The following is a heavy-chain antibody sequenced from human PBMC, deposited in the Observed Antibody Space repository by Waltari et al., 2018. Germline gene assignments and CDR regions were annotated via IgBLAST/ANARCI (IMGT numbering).Heavy chain of an antibody. CDR2: IRYDGRNK. V-gene: IGHV3-30*02. J-gene: IGHJ4*02. D-gene: IGHD2-2*01. CDR3: AKDLGSSTSCHR. Sequence: QVQLVESGGGVVQPGGSLRLSCAASGFTFSSYGMHWVRQAPGKGLEWGAFIRYDGRNKYYADSVKGRFTISRDNSKNTLYLQMNSLRAEDTAVYYCAKDLGSSTSCHRWGQGTLVTVSS. CDR1: GFTFSSYG.